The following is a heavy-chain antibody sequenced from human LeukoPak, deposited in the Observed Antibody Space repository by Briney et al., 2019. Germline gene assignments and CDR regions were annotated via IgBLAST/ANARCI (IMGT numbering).Heavy chain of an antibody. CDR3: AREGYSSSSPAEYFQH. CDR2: INTDGSST. D-gene: IGHD6-6*01. V-gene: IGHV3-74*01. CDR1: GFTFSSYW. Sequence: GGSLRLSCAASGFTFSSYWMHWVRQAPGKGLVWVSRINTDGSSTSYADSVKGRFTISRDNAKNTLYLQMNSLRAEDTAVYYCAREGYSSSSPAEYFQHWGQGTLVTVSS. J-gene: IGHJ1*01.